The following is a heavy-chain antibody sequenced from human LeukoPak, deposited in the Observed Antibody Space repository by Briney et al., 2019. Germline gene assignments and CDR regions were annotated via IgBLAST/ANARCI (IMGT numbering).Heavy chain of an antibody. CDR1: GGSFSGYY. Sequence: PSETLSLTCAVYGGSFSGYYWSWIRQPPGKGLEWIGEINHSGSTNYNPSLKSRVTISVDTSKNQFSLKLSSVTAADTAVYYCARGDGNYVWGSCRSHPYYFDYWGQGTLVTVSS. J-gene: IGHJ4*02. D-gene: IGHD3-16*02. CDR2: INHSGST. V-gene: IGHV4-34*01. CDR3: ARGDGNYVWGSCRSHPYYFDY.